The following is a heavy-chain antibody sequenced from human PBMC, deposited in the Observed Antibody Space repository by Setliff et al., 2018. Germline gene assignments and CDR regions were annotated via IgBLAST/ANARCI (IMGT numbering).Heavy chain of an antibody. CDR1: GSTFSSYW. D-gene: IGHD7-27*01. V-gene: IGHV3-74*01. J-gene: IGHJ4*02. CDR3: VRDLHWGFDY. CDR2: INTDGSTT. Sequence: GGSLRLSCAASGSTFSSYWMHWVRQAPGKGLVWVSRINTDGSTTSYADSVKGRFTISRDNAKNSLFLQMNSLRAEDTAVYYCVRDLHWGFDYWGLGTLVTVS.